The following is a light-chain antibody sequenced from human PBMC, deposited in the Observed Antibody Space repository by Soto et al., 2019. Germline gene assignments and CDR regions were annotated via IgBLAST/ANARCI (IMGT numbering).Light chain of an antibody. CDR3: QKYDSASQT. J-gene: IGKJ1*01. CDR2: AAS. V-gene: IGKV1-27*01. CDR1: QGIIDY. Sequence: DIQMTQSPSSLSASVGDTVTITCRASQGIIDYLAWYQQRPGKAPNLLIYAASTLQIGVPSRFSGSGAGTDLTRTISSPQPEDAATYYCQKYDSASQTFGPGTKLEIK.